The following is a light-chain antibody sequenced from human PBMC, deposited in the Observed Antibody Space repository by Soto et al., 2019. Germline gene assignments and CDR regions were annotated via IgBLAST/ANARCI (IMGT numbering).Light chain of an antibody. V-gene: IGLV2-14*01. CDR3: SSYRSSSTFVF. CDR2: EVS. Sequence: QSALTQPASVSGSPGQSITISCTGTSRDVGGYNYVSWHQQHPGKAPKVIITEVSNRPSGVSNRFSGSKSGNTASLTSSGLQAEDEADYYCSSYRSSSTFVFFGGGTKRTGL. J-gene: IGLJ2*01. CDR1: SRDVGGYNY.